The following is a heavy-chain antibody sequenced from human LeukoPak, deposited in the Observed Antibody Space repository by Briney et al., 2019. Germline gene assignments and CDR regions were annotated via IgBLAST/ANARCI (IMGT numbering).Heavy chain of an antibody. V-gene: IGHV1-69*04. CDR2: IIPILGIA. CDR1: GGAFSSYA. D-gene: IGHD2-21*02. Sequence: SVKVSCKASGGAFSSYAISWVRQAPGQGLEWMGRIIPILGIANYAQKFQGRVTITADKSTSTAYMELSSLRSEDTAVYYCARGVDGGNSDWFDPWGQGTLVTVSS. J-gene: IGHJ5*02. CDR3: ARGVDGGNSDWFDP.